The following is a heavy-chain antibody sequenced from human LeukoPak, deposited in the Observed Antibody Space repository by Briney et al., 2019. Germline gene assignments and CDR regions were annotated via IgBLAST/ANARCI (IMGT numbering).Heavy chain of an antibody. CDR2: IIPIFGTA. D-gene: IGHD6-6*01. J-gene: IGHJ4*02. CDR3: ARGQEYTSSSYYFDY. Sequence: SVEVSCKASGGTFSSYAISWVRQAPGQGLEWMGGIIPIFGTANYAQKFQGRVTITTDESTSTAYMELSSLRSEDTAVYYCARGQEYTSSSYYFDYWGQGTLVTVSS. CDR1: GGTFSSYA. V-gene: IGHV1-69*05.